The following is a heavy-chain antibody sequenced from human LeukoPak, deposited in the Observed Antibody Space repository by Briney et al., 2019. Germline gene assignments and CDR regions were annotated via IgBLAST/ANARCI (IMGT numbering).Heavy chain of an antibody. CDR1: GGSISSSSYY. Sequence: SETLSLTCTVSGGSISSSSYYWGWIRQPPGKGLEWIGSIYYSGSTYYNPSLKSRVTISVDTSKNQFSLKLSSVTAADTAVYYCERPDVVAATPYDAFDIWGQGTMVTVSS. D-gene: IGHD2-15*01. CDR3: ERPDVVAATPYDAFDI. V-gene: IGHV4-39*01. CDR2: IYYSGST. J-gene: IGHJ3*02.